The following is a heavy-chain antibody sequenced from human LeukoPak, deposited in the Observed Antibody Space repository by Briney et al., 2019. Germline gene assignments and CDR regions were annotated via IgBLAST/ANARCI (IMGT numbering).Heavy chain of an antibody. CDR2: IYYSGST. J-gene: IGHJ3*02. D-gene: IGHD2-8*01. V-gene: IGHV4-59*01. CDR3: ARVMGPGGAFDI. CDR1: GGSISSYY. Sequence: PSETLSLTCTVSGGSISSYYWSWIRQPPGKGLEWIGYIYYSGSTNYNPSLKSRVTISVDTSKNQFSLKLSSVTAADTAVYYCARVMGPGGAFDIWGQGTMVTVSS.